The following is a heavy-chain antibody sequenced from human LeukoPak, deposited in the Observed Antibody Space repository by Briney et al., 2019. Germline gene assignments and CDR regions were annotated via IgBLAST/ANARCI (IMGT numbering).Heavy chain of an antibody. CDR2: ISYDGSNK. D-gene: IGHD2-2*01. CDR1: GFTFSSYG. CDR3: AKETARNYRYIVVVPAARAYGMDV. J-gene: IGHJ6*02. Sequence: GRSLRLSCAASGFTFSSYGMHWVRQAPGKGLEWVAVISYDGSNKYYADSVKGRFTISRDNSKNTLYLQMNSLRAEDTAVYYCAKETARNYRYIVVVPAARAYGMDVWGQGTTVTVSS. V-gene: IGHV3-30*18.